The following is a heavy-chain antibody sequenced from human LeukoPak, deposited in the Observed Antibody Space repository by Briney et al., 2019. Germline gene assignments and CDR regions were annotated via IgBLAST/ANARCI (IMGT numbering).Heavy chain of an antibody. V-gene: IGHV4-4*07. Sequence: SETLSLTCIVSGASISSYYWSWIRHPPGKDLKWIGRLQPSGATNYNPSLESRVTMSVDTSKNQFSLSLTSVTAADTAVYYCARDSTGTAFDPWGQGTLVTVSS. J-gene: IGHJ5*02. CDR2: LQPSGAT. CDR1: GASISSYY. CDR3: ARDSTGTAFDP. D-gene: IGHD1-14*01.